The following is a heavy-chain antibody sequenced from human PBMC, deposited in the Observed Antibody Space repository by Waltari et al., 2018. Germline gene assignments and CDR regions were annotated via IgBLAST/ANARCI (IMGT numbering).Heavy chain of an antibody. J-gene: IGHJ5*02. CDR2: IIPICGTA. CDR3: ARPHVGFWSGYAQINWFDP. V-gene: IGHV1-69*01. Sequence: QVQLVQSGAEVKKPGSSVKVSCKASGGTFSSYAISWVRQAPGQGLEWMGGIIPICGTANYAQKFQGRVTITADESTSTAYMELSSLRSEDTAVYYCARPHVGFWSGYAQINWFDPWGQGTLVTVSS. D-gene: IGHD3-3*01. CDR1: GGTFSSYA.